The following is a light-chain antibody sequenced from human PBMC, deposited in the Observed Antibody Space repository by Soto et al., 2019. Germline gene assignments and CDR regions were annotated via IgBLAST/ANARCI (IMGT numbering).Light chain of an antibody. V-gene: IGKV3D-20*02. J-gene: IGKJ4*01. CDR3: QQRSKGT. CDR2: GAS. CDR1: QSVSNNY. Sequence: EILLTQSPGTLSLSPGERATLSCRASQSVSNNYLAWYQQKPGQAPRLLIYGASNRATGIPDRFSGSGSGTDFTLTISSLEPEDFAVYYRQQRSKGTFGGGTKVDIK.